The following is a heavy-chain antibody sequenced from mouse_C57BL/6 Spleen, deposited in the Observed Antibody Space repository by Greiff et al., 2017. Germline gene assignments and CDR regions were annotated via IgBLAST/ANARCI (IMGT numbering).Heavy chain of an antibody. CDR3: ARDDYSNYVDYAMDY. V-gene: IGHV5-4*01. CDR1: GFTFSSYA. CDR2: ISDGGSYT. D-gene: IGHD2-5*01. Sequence: EVNVVESGGGLVKPGGSLKLSCAASGFTFSSYAMSWVRQTPEKRLEWVATISDGGSYTYYPDNVKGRFTISRDNAKNNLYLQMSHLKSEDTAMYDCARDDYSNYVDYAMDYWGQGTSVTVSS. J-gene: IGHJ4*01.